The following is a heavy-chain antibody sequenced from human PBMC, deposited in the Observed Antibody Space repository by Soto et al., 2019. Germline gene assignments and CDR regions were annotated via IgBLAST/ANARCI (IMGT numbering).Heavy chain of an antibody. CDR3: ARGPGAARRFSGGMDV. Sequence: QVQLVKSGAEVKKPGSSVKVSCKASGGTFSSYAISWVRQAPGQGLEWMGGIIPIFGTANYAQKFQGRVTITADESTSTAYMELSSLRSEDTAVYYCARGPGAARRFSGGMDVWGQGTTVTVSS. V-gene: IGHV1-69*01. D-gene: IGHD6-6*01. CDR1: GGTFSSYA. J-gene: IGHJ6*02. CDR2: IIPIFGTA.